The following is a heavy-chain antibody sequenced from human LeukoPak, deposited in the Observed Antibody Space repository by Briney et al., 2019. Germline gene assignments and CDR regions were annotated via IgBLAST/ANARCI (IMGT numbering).Heavy chain of an antibody. V-gene: IGHV1-8*01. CDR3: ARGDRGVLRYFDWLLLMDV. CDR1: GYTFTSYD. J-gene: IGHJ6*03. Sequence: ASVTVSFTASGYTFTSYDINWVRQATGQGLEWMGWMNPKSGNTGYAQKFQGRVTMTRSTSMSTAYMELSSLRSENTAVYYCARGDRGVLRYFDWLLLMDVWGKGTTVTISS. CDR2: MNPKSGNT. D-gene: IGHD3-9*01.